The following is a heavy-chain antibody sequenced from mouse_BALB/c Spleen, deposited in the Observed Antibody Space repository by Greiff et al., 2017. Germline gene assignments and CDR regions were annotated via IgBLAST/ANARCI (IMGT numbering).Heavy chain of an antibody. J-gene: IGHJ3*01. CDR1: GYAFSSYW. D-gene: IGHD2-3*01. CDR3: ARSGDGPSFAY. Sequence: VQLQQSGAELVRPGSSVKISCKASGYAFSSYWMNWVKQRPGQGLEWIGQIYPGDGDTNYNGKFKGKATLTADKSSSTAYMQLSSLTSEDSAVYFCARSGDGPSFAYWGQGTLVTVSA. V-gene: IGHV1-80*01. CDR2: IYPGDGDT.